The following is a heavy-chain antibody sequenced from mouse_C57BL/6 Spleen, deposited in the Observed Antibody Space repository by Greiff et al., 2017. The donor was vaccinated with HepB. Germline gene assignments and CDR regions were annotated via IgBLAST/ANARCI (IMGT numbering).Heavy chain of an antibody. CDR3: AREITTVVAPYFDY. V-gene: IGHV1-82*01. CDR1: GYAFSSSW. CDR2: IYPGDGDT. J-gene: IGHJ2*01. D-gene: IGHD1-1*01. Sequence: VQLQQSGPELVKPGASVKISCKASGYAFSSSWMNWVKQRPGKGLEWIGRIYPGDGDTNYNGKFKGKATLTADKSSSTAYMQLSSLTSEDSAVYFCAREITTVVAPYFDYWGQGTTLTVSS.